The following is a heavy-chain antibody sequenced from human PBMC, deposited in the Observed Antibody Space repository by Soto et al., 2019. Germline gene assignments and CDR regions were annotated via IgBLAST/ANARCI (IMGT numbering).Heavy chain of an antibody. J-gene: IGHJ3*02. Sequence: SETLSLTCTVSGGSISSYYWSWIRQPPGKGLERIGYIYYSGSTNYNPSLKSRVTISVDTSKNQFSLKLSSVTAADTTVYFCARVGSYYDILTGFWGAFDIWGQGTMVTVSS. CDR3: ARVGSYYDILTGFWGAFDI. D-gene: IGHD3-9*01. V-gene: IGHV4-59*01. CDR2: IYYSGST. CDR1: GGSISSYY.